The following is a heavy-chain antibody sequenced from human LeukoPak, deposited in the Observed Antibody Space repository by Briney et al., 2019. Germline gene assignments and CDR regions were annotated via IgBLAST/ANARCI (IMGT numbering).Heavy chain of an antibody. J-gene: IGHJ4*02. CDR2: ISGGGGST. D-gene: IGHD3-10*01. V-gene: IGHV3-23*01. CDR1: GVMFSSFA. CDR3: AKSISGSWSYYNVQFDF. Sequence: GGSLRLSCAASGVMFSSFAMSWVRQAPGKGLEWVSAISGGGGSTYYADSGKGQFTISRDNLKNTLYLQMNSLRVEDTAVYYCAKSISGSWSYYNVQFDFWGQGTLVTVSS.